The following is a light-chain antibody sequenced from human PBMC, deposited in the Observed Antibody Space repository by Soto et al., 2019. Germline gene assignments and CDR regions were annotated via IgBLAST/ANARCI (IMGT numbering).Light chain of an antibody. J-gene: IGKJ3*01. CDR3: HQYGNAPCT. V-gene: IGKV3-20*01. Sequence: EIVLTQSPGTLSFSPGERATRTCRASQSVFRSYLAWFQQKPGRAPRLLIYGAASRATGIPGRFSGSRSGTDFPLTISRLEPEDFAVYYFHQYGNAPCTVGLVTKVDSK. CDR1: QSVFRSY. CDR2: GAA.